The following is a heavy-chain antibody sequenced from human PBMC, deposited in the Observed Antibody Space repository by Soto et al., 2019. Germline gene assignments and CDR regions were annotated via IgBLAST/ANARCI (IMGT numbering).Heavy chain of an antibody. CDR1: GFTFSSYA. CDR3: AKDHYDSSAERQAFDI. V-gene: IGHV3-23*01. D-gene: IGHD3-22*01. CDR2: ISGSGGST. Sequence: GGSLRLSCAASGFTFSSYAMSWVRQAPGKGLEWVSAISGSGGSTYYADSVKGRFTISRDNSKNTLYLQMNSLRAEDTAVYYCAKDHYDSSAERQAFDIWGQGTMVTVSS. J-gene: IGHJ3*02.